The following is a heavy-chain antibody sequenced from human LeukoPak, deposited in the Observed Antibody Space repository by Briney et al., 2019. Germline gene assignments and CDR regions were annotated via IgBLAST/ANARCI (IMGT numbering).Heavy chain of an antibody. CDR1: GFTFSSFS. CDR2: ISKISSTI. V-gene: IGHV3-48*01. CDR3: QIWEPRQN. D-gene: IGHD1-26*01. Sequence: GGSLRLSCAASGFTFSSFSMNWVRQAPWKGLEWISYISKISSTIYYADSVKGRFTISRDNAKNSLYLQMNSLRAEDTAVYYCQIWEPRQNWGQGTLVTVSS. J-gene: IGHJ4*02.